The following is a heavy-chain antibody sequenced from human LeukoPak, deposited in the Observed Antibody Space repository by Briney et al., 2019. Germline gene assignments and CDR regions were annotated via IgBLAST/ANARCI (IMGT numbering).Heavy chain of an antibody. CDR1: GFTFSSYS. V-gene: IGHV3-21*01. D-gene: IGHD5-24*01. CDR2: ISSSSSYI. CDR3: ARDWDGYFLTY. J-gene: IGHJ4*02. Sequence: GGSLRLSCAASGFTFSSYSMNWVRQAPGKGLEWVSSISSSSSYIYYADSVKGRFTISRDNAKNSLYLQMNCLRAEDTAVYYCARDWDGYFLTYWGQGTLVTVSS.